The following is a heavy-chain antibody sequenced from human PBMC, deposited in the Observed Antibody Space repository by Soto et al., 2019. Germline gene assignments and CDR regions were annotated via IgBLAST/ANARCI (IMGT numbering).Heavy chain of an antibody. CDR3: ARDYEDYYYGMDV. CDR1: GYTFTGYY. D-gene: IGHD5-12*01. CDR2: INPNSGGT. V-gene: IGHV1-2*02. J-gene: IGHJ6*02. Sequence: GASVKVSCKASGYTFTGYYMHWVRQAPGQGLEWMGWINPNSGGTNYAQKFQGRVTMTRDTSISTAYMELSRLRPDDTAVYYCARDYEDYYYGMDVWGQGTTVTVSS.